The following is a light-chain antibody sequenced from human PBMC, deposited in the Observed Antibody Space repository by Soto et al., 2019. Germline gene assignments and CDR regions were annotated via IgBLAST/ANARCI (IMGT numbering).Light chain of an antibody. V-gene: IGLV2-14*01. CDR1: SDDIGAYDY. Sequence: QSALTQPSSVSASPGQSISISCTGTSDDIGAYDYVSWYQQHPGKAPKLILYAVSNRPSGVSTRFSGSKSGNTASLTISGVQADDEADYYCSSYTTSSTLLIFGGGTQLTVL. J-gene: IGLJ2*01. CDR2: AVS. CDR3: SSYTTSSTLLI.